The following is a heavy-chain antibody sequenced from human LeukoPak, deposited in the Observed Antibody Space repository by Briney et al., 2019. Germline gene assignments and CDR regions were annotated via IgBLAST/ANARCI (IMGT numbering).Heavy chain of an antibody. Sequence: PGGSLRPSCAVSGFTFSDHYMSWIRQAPGEGLEWVAYITQTGSSMSYSDSVKGRFTISRDNARNSLYLQMDSLRPEDTAVYYCGRGHWGLDYWGQGTLLTVSS. D-gene: IGHD7-27*01. V-gene: IGHV3-11*01. CDR2: ITQTGSSM. CDR3: GRGHWGLDY. CDR1: GFTFSDHY. J-gene: IGHJ4*02.